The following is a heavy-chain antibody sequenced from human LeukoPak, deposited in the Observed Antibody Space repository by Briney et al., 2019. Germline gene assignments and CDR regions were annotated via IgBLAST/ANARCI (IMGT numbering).Heavy chain of an antibody. V-gene: IGHV1-69*13. D-gene: IGHD3-9*01. CDR2: ITPLFGTA. Sequence: ASVKVSCKASGGTFSKYTTSWVRQRPGQGLEWMGGITPLFGTANYAQKFQGRVTITADESASTAYMELSSLRSEDTAVYYCARGAPDILTGYYSIYYYYGMDVWGQGTTVTVSS. CDR1: GGTFSKYT. CDR3: ARGAPDILTGYYSIYYYYGMDV. J-gene: IGHJ6*02.